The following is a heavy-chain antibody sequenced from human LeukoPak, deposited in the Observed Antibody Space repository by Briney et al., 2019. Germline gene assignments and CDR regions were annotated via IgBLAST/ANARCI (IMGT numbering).Heavy chain of an antibody. Sequence: SETLSLTCTVSGGSINSYFWSWIRQPAGKGLEWIGRIYTSGSTNYNPSLKSRVTMSVDASKNQFSLKLTSVTAADTAVYYCARAGYSSSWYDWGQGTLVTVSS. CDR3: ARAGYSSSWYD. CDR1: GGSINSYF. D-gene: IGHD6-13*01. CDR2: IYTSGST. V-gene: IGHV4-4*07. J-gene: IGHJ4*02.